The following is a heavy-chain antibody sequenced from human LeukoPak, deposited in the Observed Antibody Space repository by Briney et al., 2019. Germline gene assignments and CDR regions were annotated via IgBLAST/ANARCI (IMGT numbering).Heavy chain of an antibody. Sequence: GESLKISCKGSGYSFTSYWIGWVRQMPGKGLEWMGIIYPGDSGTRYSPSFQGQVTISADKSISTAYLQWSSLKASDSAMYYRATNTMFRGIHAFDIWGQGTMVTVSS. CDR2: IYPGDSGT. CDR3: ATNTMFRGIHAFDI. V-gene: IGHV5-51*01. CDR1: GYSFTSYW. D-gene: IGHD3-10*01. J-gene: IGHJ3*02.